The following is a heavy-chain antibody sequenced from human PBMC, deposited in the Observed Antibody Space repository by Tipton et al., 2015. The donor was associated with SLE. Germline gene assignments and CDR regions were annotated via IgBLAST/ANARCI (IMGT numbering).Heavy chain of an antibody. J-gene: IGHJ6*02. CDR1: GFTFSSYW. Sequence: SLRLSCAASGFTFSSYWMHWVRQAPGKGLVWVSRINSDGSSTSYADSVKGRFTISRDNAKNTLYLQMNSLRAEDTAVYYCARFNWNARRYYYGMDVWGQGTTVTVSS. CDR3: ARFNWNARRYYYGMDV. V-gene: IGHV3-74*01. CDR2: INSDGSST. D-gene: IGHD1-20*01.